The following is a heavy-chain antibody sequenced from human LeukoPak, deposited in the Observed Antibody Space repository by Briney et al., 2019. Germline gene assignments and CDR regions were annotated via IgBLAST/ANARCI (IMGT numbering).Heavy chain of an antibody. D-gene: IGHD6-13*01. CDR2: IYSDGSST. Sequence: QPGGSLRLSCAASGFTFSSYWMHWVRQAPGKGLVWVSRIYSDGSSTSYADSVKGRFTISRDNAKNTLYLQMNSLRAEDTAVYYCARERVLYSSSWYEDPHWFDPWGQGTLVTVSS. J-gene: IGHJ5*02. CDR1: GFTFSSYW. V-gene: IGHV3-74*01. CDR3: ARERVLYSSSWYEDPHWFDP.